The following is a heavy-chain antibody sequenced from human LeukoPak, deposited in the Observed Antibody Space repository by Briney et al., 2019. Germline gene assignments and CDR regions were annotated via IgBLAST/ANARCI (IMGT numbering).Heavy chain of an antibody. CDR2: ISWNSGSI. Sequence: SLRLSCAASGFTFDDYAMHWVRQAPGKGLEWVSGISWNSGSIGYADSVKGRFTISRDNAKNSLYLQMNSLRAEDTALYYCAKSSSSQKYYFDYWDQGTLVTVSS. CDR1: GFTFDDYA. CDR3: AKSSSSQKYYFDY. D-gene: IGHD6-13*01. V-gene: IGHV3-9*01. J-gene: IGHJ4*02.